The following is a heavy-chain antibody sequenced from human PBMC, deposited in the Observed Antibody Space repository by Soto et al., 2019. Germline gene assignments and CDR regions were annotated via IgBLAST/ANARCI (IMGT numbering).Heavy chain of an antibody. D-gene: IGHD2-15*01. Sequence: LSLTCTVSGGSISSGGYYWSWIRQHPGKGLEWIGYIYNSGSTYYNASLKSRVTISADTSRNQFSLKLSSVTAADTAVYYCARQTTLDYWGQGTLVTVSS. CDR2: IYNSGST. CDR1: GGSISSGGYY. CDR3: ARQTTLDY. J-gene: IGHJ4*02. V-gene: IGHV4-31*03.